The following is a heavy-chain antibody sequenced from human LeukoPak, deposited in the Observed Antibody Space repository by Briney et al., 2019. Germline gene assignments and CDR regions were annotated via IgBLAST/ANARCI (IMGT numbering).Heavy chain of an antibody. CDR2: IYYSGST. Sequence: SETLSLTCTVSGGSISSYYWSWIRQPPGKGLEWMGYIYYSGSTNYITSLTSRVTISVDTSTNQCSLTLSSVTAADTAVYYCARLGRSSGYGYYYYYGMDVWGQGTTVTVSS. CDR1: GGSISSYY. D-gene: IGHD3-22*01. V-gene: IGHV4-59*08. CDR3: ARLGRSSGYGYYYYYGMDV. J-gene: IGHJ6*02.